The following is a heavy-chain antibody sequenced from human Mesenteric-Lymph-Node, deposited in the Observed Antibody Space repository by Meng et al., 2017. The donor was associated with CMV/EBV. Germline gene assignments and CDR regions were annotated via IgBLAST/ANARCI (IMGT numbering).Heavy chain of an antibody. CDR1: GFTFSSYA. D-gene: IGHD3-22*01. CDR2: ISYDGSNK. CDR3: ARDGYYYDNSGRYYFDY. J-gene: IGHJ4*02. Sequence: GGSLRLSCAASGFTFSSYAMHWVRQAPGKGLEWVAVISYDGSNKYYADSVKGRFTISRDNSKNTLYLQMNSLRAEDTAVYYCARDGYYYDNSGRYYFDYWGQGTLVTVSS. V-gene: IGHV3-30-3*01.